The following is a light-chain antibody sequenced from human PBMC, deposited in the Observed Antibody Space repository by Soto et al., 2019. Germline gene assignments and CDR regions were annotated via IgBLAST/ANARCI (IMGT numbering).Light chain of an antibody. CDR3: AVWDDSLNGPV. J-gene: IGLJ3*02. CDR2: FDN. Sequence: QSVVTQPPSVSAAPRQRVTISCSGSDSNIGNNAVNWYPKVPGKAPKLLIHFDNRVASGVSDRISGSKSGTSASLSISGLQSEDEADYYCAVWDDSLNGPVFGGGTKLTVL. CDR1: DSNIGNNA. V-gene: IGLV1-36*01.